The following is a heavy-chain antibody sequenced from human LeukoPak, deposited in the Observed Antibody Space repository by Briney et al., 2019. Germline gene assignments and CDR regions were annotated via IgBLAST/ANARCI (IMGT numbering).Heavy chain of an antibody. J-gene: IGHJ4*02. CDR1: GDRFTSYR. CDR2: IHPGDSET. V-gene: IGHV5-51*01. D-gene: IGHD1-26*01. CDR3: ARRLGATQPYFDF. Sequence: GESLKISCKASGDRFTSYRIGWVLQMPGKGLECMGIIHPGDSETRYSPSFQGQVTISADKSISTAYLQWSGLKASDTAMYYCARRLGATQPYFDFWGQGALVTVSS.